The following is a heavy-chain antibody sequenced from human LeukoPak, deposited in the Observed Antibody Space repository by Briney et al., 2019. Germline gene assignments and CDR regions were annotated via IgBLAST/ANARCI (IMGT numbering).Heavy chain of an antibody. CDR3: ARDLSPEEPNSSGEYGFDP. Sequence: PGGSLRLSCAASGFTFSSYGMHWVRQAPGKGLEWVAVIWYDGSNKYYADSVKGRFTISRDNSKNTLYLQMNSLRAEHTAVYYCARDLSPEEPNSSGEYGFDPWGQGTLVTVSS. CDR1: GFTFSSYG. V-gene: IGHV3-33*01. CDR2: IWYDGSNK. J-gene: IGHJ5*02. D-gene: IGHD6-19*01.